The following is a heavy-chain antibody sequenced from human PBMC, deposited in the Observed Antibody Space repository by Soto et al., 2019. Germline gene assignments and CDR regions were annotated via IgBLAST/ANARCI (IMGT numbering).Heavy chain of an antibody. CDR2: IYHSGST. CDR1: HGDIFIRLAC. V-gene: IGHV4-30-2*02. CDR3: ARSASSIGARPDF. J-gene: IGHJ4*02. Sequence: SLTQSLTSAVVHGDIFIRLACLSWHRQPPGKGLEWIGYIYHSGSTYYNPSLKSRVTMTRDTSFSTADMELSGLRSDDTAMYYCARSASSIGARPDFWGQGTPVNVSS. D-gene: IGHD6-6*01.